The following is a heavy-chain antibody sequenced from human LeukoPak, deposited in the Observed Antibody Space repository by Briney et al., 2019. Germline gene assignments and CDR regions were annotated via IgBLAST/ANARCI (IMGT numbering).Heavy chain of an antibody. J-gene: IGHJ5*02. V-gene: IGHV4-38-2*02. CDR2: IYHSGST. Sequence: PSETLSLTCTVSGYSISRGYYWGWIRQPPGKGLEWIGSIYHSGSTYYNPSLKSRVTISVDTSKNQFSLKLSSVTAADTAVYYCARALCTNGVCYSSFGSHNWFDPWGQGTLVTVSS. CDR3: ARALCTNGVCYSSFGSHNWFDP. D-gene: IGHD2-8*01. CDR1: GYSISRGYY.